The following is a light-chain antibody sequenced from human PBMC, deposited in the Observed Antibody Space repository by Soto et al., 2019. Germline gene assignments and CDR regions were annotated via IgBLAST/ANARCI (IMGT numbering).Light chain of an antibody. CDR1: QSVSSN. V-gene: IGKV3-15*01. CDR2: GAS. J-gene: IGKJ2*01. CDR3: QQYNKWPPYT. Sequence: EIVMTQSPATLSVSPGESATLSCRASQSVSSNLAWYQQKPGQAPRLLIYGASTRATGIPARFSGSVSGTEFTLTISSLQSEDFAVYYCQQYNKWPPYTLGQGTKLEIK.